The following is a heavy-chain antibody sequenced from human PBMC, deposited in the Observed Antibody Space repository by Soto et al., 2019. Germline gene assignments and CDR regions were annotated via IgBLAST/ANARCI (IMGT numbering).Heavy chain of an antibody. V-gene: IGHV3-33*01. D-gene: IGHD3-22*01. CDR3: ARRRYYYDSSGYYYALYYYYGMDV. CDR2: IWYDGSNK. Sequence: QVQLVESGGGVVQPGRSLRLSCAASGFTFSSYGMHWVRQAPGKGLEWVAVIWYDGSNKYYADSVKGRFTISRDNSKNTLYLQMNSLRAEDTAVYYCARRRYYYDSSGYYYALYYYYGMDVWGQGTTVTVSS. J-gene: IGHJ6*02. CDR1: GFTFSSYG.